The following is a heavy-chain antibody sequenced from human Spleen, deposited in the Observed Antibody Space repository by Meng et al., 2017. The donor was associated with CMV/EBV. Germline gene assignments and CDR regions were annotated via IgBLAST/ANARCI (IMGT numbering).Heavy chain of an antibody. V-gene: IGHV4-39*07. CDR3: AMKATLAIPNAFDI. J-gene: IGHJ3*02. D-gene: IGHD2-2*02. CDR1: GGSIRSSSYY. CDR2: IYYSGST. Sequence: SGGSIRSSSYYWGWIRQPPGKGLEWIGSIYYSGSTYYNPSLKSRVTISVDTSKNQFSLKLSSVTAADTAVYYCAMKATLAIPNAFDIWGQGTMVTVSS.